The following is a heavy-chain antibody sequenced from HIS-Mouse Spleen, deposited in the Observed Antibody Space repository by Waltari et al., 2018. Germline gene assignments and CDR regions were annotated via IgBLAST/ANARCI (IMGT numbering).Heavy chain of an antibody. CDR3: AREIPYSSSWYDWYFDL. CDR1: GGSISSSSYY. CDR2: IYYRGVT. J-gene: IGHJ2*01. Sequence: QLQLQESGPGLVKPSETLSLTCTVSGGSISSSSYYWGWIRQPPGKGLEWIGSIYYRGVTDYKPYLKSRVTIAVDTAKNQFSLKLSSVTAADTAVYYCAREIPYSSSWYDWYFDLWGRGTLVTVSS. D-gene: IGHD6-13*01. V-gene: IGHV4-39*07.